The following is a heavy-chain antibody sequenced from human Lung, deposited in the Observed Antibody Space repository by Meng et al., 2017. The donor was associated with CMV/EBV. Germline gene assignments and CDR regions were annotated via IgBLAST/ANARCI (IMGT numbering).Heavy chain of an antibody. D-gene: IGHD2-2*01. V-gene: IGHV3-48*03. Sequence: GESLKISCAASGFSFSIFDMNWVRQAPGKGLEWLSYISSSGTYIYYADSVKGRFTISRDNAKNSLFLQMNSLRGADTAVYYCAAPSCTTTFCSSYFDYWGQGALVTVSS. CDR2: ISSSGTYI. CDR3: AAPSCTTTFCSSYFDY. J-gene: IGHJ4*02. CDR1: GFSFSIFD.